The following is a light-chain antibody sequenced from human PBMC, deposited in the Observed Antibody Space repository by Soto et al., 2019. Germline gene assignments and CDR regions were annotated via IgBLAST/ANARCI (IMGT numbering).Light chain of an antibody. Sequence: DIRMTPSPSSLSASVGDTVTITCRASPCISDYLSWFQHKPGEAPKPLIYTASSLQGGVPLRFSGAVSRTDFSLTISGLQPEDSATYYCQLTYTFPWTFGQGTRVDIK. V-gene: IGKV1-39*01. J-gene: IGKJ1*01. CDR3: QLTYTFPWT. CDR2: TAS. CDR1: PCISDY.